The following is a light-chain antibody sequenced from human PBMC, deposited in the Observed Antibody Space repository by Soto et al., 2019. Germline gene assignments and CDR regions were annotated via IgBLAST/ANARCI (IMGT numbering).Light chain of an antibody. CDR3: QQYGDWPLT. J-gene: IGKJ4*01. CDR1: QSVGNN. CDR2: ATS. Sequence: EIVLTQSPATLSVSPGERVTLSCRASQSVGNNFAWYQQKPGQAPRLLIFATSTRATGVPARFSGSGSGTVFTLTISSLQSEDFAVYYCQQYGDWPLTFGGGAKVEIE. V-gene: IGKV3-15*01.